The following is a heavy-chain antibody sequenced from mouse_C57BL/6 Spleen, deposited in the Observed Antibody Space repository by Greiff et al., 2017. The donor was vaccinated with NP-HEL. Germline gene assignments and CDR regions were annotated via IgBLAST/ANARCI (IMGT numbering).Heavy chain of an antibody. CDR1: GFTFSDYG. CDR3: ARGGGNYDFDV. V-gene: IGHV5-17*01. D-gene: IGHD2-1*01. Sequence: DVMLVESGGGLVKPGGSLKLSCAASGFTFSDYGMHWVRQAPEQGLEWVAYISRGSSTIYYADTVKGRFTISRDNAKNTLFLQMTSLRSEDTAMYYCARGGGNYDFDVWGTGTTVTVSS. CDR2: ISRGSSTI. J-gene: IGHJ1*03.